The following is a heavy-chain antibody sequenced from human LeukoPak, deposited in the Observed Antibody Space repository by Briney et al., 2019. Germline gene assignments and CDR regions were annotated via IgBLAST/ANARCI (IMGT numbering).Heavy chain of an antibody. J-gene: IGHJ4*02. V-gene: IGHV4-34*01. D-gene: IGHD6-13*01. CDR3: ARCLSSWYQTLFDY. CDR2: INHSGST. Sequence: TSETLSLTCAVYGGSFSGYYWSWIRQPPGKGLEWIGEINHSGSTNYNPSLKSRVTISVDTSKNQLSLKLSSVTAADTAVYYCARCLSSWYQTLFDYWGQGTLVTVSS. CDR1: GGSFSGYY.